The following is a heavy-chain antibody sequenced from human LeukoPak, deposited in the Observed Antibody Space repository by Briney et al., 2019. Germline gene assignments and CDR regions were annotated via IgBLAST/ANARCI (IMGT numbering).Heavy chain of an antibody. CDR1: GGSISSGDYY. V-gene: IGHV4-30-4*01. CDR2: IYYSGST. D-gene: IGHD2-21*02. J-gene: IGHJ2*01. CDR3: ARDLAYCGGDCYCPHYWYFDL. Sequence: SQTLSLTCTVSGGSISSGDYYWSWIRQPPGKGLEWIGYIYYSGSTYYNPSLKSRVTISVDTSKNQFSLKLSSVTAADTAVYYCARDLAYCGGDCYCPHYWYFDLWGRGTLVTVSS.